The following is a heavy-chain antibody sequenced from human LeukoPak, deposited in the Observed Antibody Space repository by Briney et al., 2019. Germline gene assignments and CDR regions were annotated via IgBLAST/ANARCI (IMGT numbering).Heavy chain of an antibody. J-gene: IGHJ6*02. CDR1: GYTFTSYG. Sequence: ASVKVSCKASGYTFTSYGISLVRQAPGQGLEWMGWISAYNGNTNYAQKLQGRVTMTTDTSTSTAYMELRSLRSDDTAVYYCARENLELYYYYGMDVWGQGTTVTVSS. CDR2: ISAYNGNT. V-gene: IGHV1-18*01. D-gene: IGHD1-26*01. CDR3: ARENLELYYYYGMDV.